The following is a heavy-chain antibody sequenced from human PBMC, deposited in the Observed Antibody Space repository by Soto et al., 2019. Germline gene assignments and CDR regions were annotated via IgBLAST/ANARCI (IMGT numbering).Heavy chain of an antibody. V-gene: IGHV3-33*01. D-gene: IGHD3-10*01. J-gene: IGHJ4*02. CDR3: ARDREPLFLWYYFDY. CDR2: IWYDGSNK. Sequence: GGSLRLSCAASGFTFSSYGMHWVRQAPGKGLEWVAVIWYDGSNKYYADSVKGRFTISRDNSKNTLYLQMNSLRAEDTAVYYCARDREPLFLWYYFDYWGQGTLVTDS. CDR1: GFTFSSYG.